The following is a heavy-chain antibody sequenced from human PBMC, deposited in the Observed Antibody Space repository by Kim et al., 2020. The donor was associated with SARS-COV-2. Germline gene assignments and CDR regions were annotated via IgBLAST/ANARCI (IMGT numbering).Heavy chain of an antibody. Sequence: GESLKISCKGSGYSFTSYWIGWVRQMPGKGLEWMGIIYPGDSDTRYSPSFQGQVTISADKSISTAYLQWSSLKASDTAMYYCARLSRRQWLTTPVHDWFDPWGQGTLVTVSS. D-gene: IGHD6-19*01. CDR1: GYSFTSYW. CDR3: ARLSRRQWLTTPVHDWFDP. V-gene: IGHV5-51*01. J-gene: IGHJ5*02. CDR2: IYPGDSDT.